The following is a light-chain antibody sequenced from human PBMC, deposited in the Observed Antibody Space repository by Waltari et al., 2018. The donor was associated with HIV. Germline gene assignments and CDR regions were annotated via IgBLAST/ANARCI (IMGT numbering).Light chain of an antibody. V-gene: IGLV1-44*01. CDR1: SSNIGSNT. Sequence: QSVLTQPPSASGTPGQRVTISCSGSSSNIGSNTVNWYQQLPGTSPKRPMYYKSRRPSGVPDRCSGSKSGTSASLAISGLQSEDEADYYCAAWDDSLMGVFGGGTRLTVL. CDR3: AAWDDSLMGV. CDR2: YKS. J-gene: IGLJ3*02.